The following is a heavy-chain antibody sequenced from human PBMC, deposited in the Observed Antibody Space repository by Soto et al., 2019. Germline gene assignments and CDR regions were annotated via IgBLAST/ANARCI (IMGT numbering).Heavy chain of an antibody. J-gene: IGHJ5*02. CDR3: AKDIAYRGYGGFDP. D-gene: IGHD5-12*01. CDR1: GFTFDDYT. V-gene: IGHV3-43*01. CDR2: ISWDGYST. Sequence: EVHLVESGGVVVQPGGSLRLSCAASGFTFDDYTMHWVRQAPGEGLEWVSLISWDGYSTYYTDSVKGRFTISRDNNRNSLYLQMNSLRTEDTALYYCAKDIAYRGYGGFDPWGLGTLVTVSS.